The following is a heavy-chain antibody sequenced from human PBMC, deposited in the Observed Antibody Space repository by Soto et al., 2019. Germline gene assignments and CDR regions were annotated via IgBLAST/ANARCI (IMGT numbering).Heavy chain of an antibody. V-gene: IGHV4-34*01. CDR1: GGSFSGYY. D-gene: IGHD2-21*02. CDR3: AREGYGGNSGHLSDAFDI. Sequence: QVQLQQWGAGLLKPSETLSLTCAVYGGSFSGYYWSWIRQPPGKGLEWIGEINHSGSTNYNPSLKSRVTISVDTSTNQFSLKLSSVTAADTAVYYCAREGYGGNSGHLSDAFDIWGQGTMVTVSS. J-gene: IGHJ3*02. CDR2: INHSGST.